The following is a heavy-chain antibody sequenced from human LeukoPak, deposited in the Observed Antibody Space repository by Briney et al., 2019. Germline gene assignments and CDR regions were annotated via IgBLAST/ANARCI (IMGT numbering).Heavy chain of an antibody. CDR2: ISNSVYT. CDR1: GDSISTYY. Sequence: PSETLSLTCTVSGDSISTYYWSWIRQPPGKGLEWIGYISNSVYTNYNPSLTSRVTMSVDTSKNQFSLKLTSVAAADTAVYYCASHARSDYANAKFDYWGQGALVTVSS. J-gene: IGHJ4*02. CDR3: ASHARSDYANAKFDY. V-gene: IGHV4-4*09. D-gene: IGHD6-25*01.